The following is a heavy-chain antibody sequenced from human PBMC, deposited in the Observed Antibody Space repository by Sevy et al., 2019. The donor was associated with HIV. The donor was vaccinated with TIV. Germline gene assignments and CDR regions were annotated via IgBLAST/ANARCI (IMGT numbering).Heavy chain of an antibody. Sequence: SETLSLTCTVSGGSISSGDYYWSWIRQPPGKGLEWIGYIYYSGSTYYNPSLKSRVTISVDTSKKQFSLKLSSVTAADTAVYYCARVTSADDHGDYPVFDYWGQGTLATVSS. CDR3: ARVTSADDHGDYPVFDY. CDR1: GGSISSGDYY. CDR2: IYYSGST. D-gene: IGHD4-17*01. V-gene: IGHV4-30-4*01. J-gene: IGHJ4*02.